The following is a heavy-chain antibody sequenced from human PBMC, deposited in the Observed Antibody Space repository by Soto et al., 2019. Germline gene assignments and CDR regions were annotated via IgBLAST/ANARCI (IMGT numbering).Heavy chain of an antibody. CDR1: GFTFSSYG. J-gene: IGHJ3*02. CDR2: IWYDGSNK. V-gene: IGHV3-33*01. Sequence: GGSLRLSCAASGFTFSSYGMHWVRQAPGKGLEWVAVIWYDGSNKYYADSVKGRFTISRDNSKNTLYLQMNSLRAEDTAVYYCASLLERGPRSLGAFDIWGQGTMVTVSS. D-gene: IGHD3-3*02. CDR3: ASLLERGPRSLGAFDI.